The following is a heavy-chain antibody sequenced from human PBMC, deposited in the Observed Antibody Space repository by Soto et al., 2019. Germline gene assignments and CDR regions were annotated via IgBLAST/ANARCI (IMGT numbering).Heavy chain of an antibody. J-gene: IGHJ4*02. Sequence: SETLSLTCTVSGGSLSSGCYYWSWIRQHPGKGLEWIGYIYYSGSTYYNPSLKSRVTISVDTSKNQFSLKLSSVTAADTAVYYCARGGYYDSSGYSHRGQGTLVTVSS. D-gene: IGHD3-22*01. CDR3: ARGGYYDSSGYSH. CDR2: IYYSGST. CDR1: GGSLSSGCYY. V-gene: IGHV4-31*03.